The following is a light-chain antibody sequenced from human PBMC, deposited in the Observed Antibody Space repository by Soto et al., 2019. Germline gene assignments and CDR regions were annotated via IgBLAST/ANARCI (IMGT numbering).Light chain of an antibody. CDR3: QQLNAYPLT. CDR1: QGISTY. V-gene: IGKV1-9*01. Sequence: DIQLTQSPSLLSASVGDRVTITCRASQGISTYLAWYQQTSGKAPKLLISAASTLQRGVPSRFSGSGSGTQFTLTISSLQPEDFATYDCQQLNAYPLTFGGGTRVEIK. J-gene: IGKJ4*01. CDR2: AAS.